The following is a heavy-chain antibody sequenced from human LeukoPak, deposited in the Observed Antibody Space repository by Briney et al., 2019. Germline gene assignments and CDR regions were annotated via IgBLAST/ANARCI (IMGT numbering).Heavy chain of an antibody. CDR1: GGSISSYY. D-gene: IGHD3-10*01. V-gene: IGHV4-59*01. CDR2: IYYSGST. J-gene: IGHJ4*02. Sequence: SETLSLTCTASGGSISSYYWSWIRQPPGKGLEWIGYIYYSGSTNYNPSLKSRVTMSVDTSKYQLSLKLTSVTAADTAVYYCARGESTQRLSFANWGQGTLVTVSS. CDR3: ARGESTQRLSFAN.